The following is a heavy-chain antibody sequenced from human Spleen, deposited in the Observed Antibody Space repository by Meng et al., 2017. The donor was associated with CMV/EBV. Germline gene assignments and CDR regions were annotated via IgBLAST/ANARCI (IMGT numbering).Heavy chain of an antibody. CDR3: ASDPGKTAAGDPYYFDY. Sequence: GESLKISCATSEFSFSTYGMHWVRQAPGKGLEWVAFIRYDGSKKYYSDSVRGRFTISRDNSRDTLYLRMNSLIPEDTAVYYCASDPGKTAAGDPYYFDYWGQGTLVTVSS. CDR2: IRYDGSKK. CDR1: EFSFSTYG. D-gene: IGHD6-13*01. V-gene: IGHV3-30*02. J-gene: IGHJ4*02.